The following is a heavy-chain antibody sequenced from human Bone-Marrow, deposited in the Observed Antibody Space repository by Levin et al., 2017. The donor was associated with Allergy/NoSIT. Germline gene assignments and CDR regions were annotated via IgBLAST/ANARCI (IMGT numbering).Heavy chain of an antibody. Sequence: KPSETLSLTCTVSGGSINTDSSYWGWIRQPPGKGLEWIGTIFYSGSSYYSPSLKSRVSISVDTSRNQFFLRLYSVTATDTATYYCARQPYRYYYPSFASPFDVWGQGTLVIVSS. CDR1: GGSINTDSSY. D-gene: IGHD3-22*01. V-gene: IGHV4-39*01. CDR3: ARQPYRYYYPSFASPFDV. CDR2: IFYSGSS. J-gene: IGHJ3*01.